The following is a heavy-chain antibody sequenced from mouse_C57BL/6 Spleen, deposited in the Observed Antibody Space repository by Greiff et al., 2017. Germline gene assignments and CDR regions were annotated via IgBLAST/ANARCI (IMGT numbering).Heavy chain of an antibody. J-gene: IGHJ3*01. CDR3: ARGDPGAY. D-gene: IGHD3-3*01. CDR1: GYSITSGYY. Sequence: ESGPGLVKPSQSLSLTCSVTGYSITSGYYWNWIRQFPGNKLEWMGYISYDGSNNYNPSLKNRISITRDTSKNQFFLKLNSVTTEDTDTYYCARGDPGAYWGQGTLVTVSA. V-gene: IGHV3-6*01. CDR2: ISYDGSN.